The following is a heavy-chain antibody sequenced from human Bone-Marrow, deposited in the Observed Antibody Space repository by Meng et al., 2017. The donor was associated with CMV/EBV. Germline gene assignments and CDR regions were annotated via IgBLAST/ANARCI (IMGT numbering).Heavy chain of an antibody. CDR3: ARDKSSSGWPPDY. V-gene: IGHV3-66*02. CDR1: EFTVSSNY. CDR2: IYSGGST. J-gene: IGHJ4*02. Sequence: GESLKISCAASEFTVSSNYMSWVRQAPGKGLEWVSVIYSGGSTYYADSVKGRFTISRDNSKNTLYLQMNSLRAEDTAVYYCARDKSSSGWPPDYLGQGTLVTVDS. D-gene: IGHD6-19*01.